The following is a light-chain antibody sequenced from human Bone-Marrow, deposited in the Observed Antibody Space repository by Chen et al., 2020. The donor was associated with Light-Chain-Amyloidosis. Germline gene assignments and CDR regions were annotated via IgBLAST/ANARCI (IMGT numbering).Light chain of an antibody. CDR2: RDT. CDR3: QSADSRGTYEVI. Sequence: SYELTQPPSVSVSPGQTARITCSGDDLPTKYAYWYQQKPGQAPVLVIHRDTERPSGISERFSGTSSGTPATLTISGVQEEDESDYHFQSADSRGTYEVIFGGGTKLTVL. J-gene: IGLJ2*01. V-gene: IGLV3-25*03. CDR1: DLPTKY.